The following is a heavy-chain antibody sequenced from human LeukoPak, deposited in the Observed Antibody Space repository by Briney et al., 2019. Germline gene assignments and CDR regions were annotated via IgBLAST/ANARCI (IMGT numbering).Heavy chain of an antibody. CDR3: ARHTSTYFDF. Sequence: GGSLRLSCAASGLTFNKYWMTWVRQAPGTGREGVANRKQDGREKVFVGSVRGRFTISRDNAKNSLYLQMNSLRAEDMAVYYCARHTSTYFDFWGQGTLVTASS. J-gene: IGHJ4*02. CDR1: GLTFNKYW. V-gene: IGHV3-7*01. CDR2: RKQDGREK.